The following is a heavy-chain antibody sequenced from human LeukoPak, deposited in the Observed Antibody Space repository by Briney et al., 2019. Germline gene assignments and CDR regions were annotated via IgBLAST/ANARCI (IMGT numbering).Heavy chain of an antibody. D-gene: IGHD6-19*01. CDR3: ARDLTSSGCYADYGMDV. CDR2: INPNSGGT. CDR1: GYTFTGYY. V-gene: IGHV1-2*02. Sequence: ASVKVSCKASGYTFTGYYMHWVRQAPGQGLEWMGWINPNSGGTNYAQKFQGRVTMTRDTSISTAYMELSRLRSDDTAVYYCARDLTSSGCYADYGMDVWGQGTTVTVSS. J-gene: IGHJ6*01.